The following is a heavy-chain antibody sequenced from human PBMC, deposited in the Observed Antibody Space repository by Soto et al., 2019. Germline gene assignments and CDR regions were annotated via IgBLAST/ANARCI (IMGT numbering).Heavy chain of an antibody. V-gene: IGHV1-69*02. CDR3: AGVGQWLSRGGLDD. D-gene: IGHD6-19*01. Sequence: QVQLVQSGAEVKKPGSSVKVSCKASGGTFSSYTISWVRQAPGQGLEWMGRIIPILGIANYAQKFQGRVTITADKSTSTAYMELSSLRSEDTAVYYCAGVGQWLSRGGLDDWGQGTLVTVSS. CDR1: GGTFSSYT. CDR2: IIPILGIA. J-gene: IGHJ4*02.